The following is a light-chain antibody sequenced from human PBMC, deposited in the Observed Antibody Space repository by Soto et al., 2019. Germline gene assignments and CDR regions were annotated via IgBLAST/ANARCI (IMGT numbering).Light chain of an antibody. CDR3: QSYDSSLSGFYV. V-gene: IGLV1-40*01. Sequence: QSVLTQPPSVSGAPGQRVTISCTGSRSNIGAGYDVHWYQQLPGTAPKLLIYGSTNRPSGVPDRFSASKSGTSASLAITGLQAEDEADYYCQSYDSSLSGFYVFGTGTKLTVL. J-gene: IGLJ1*01. CDR1: RSNIGAGYD. CDR2: GST.